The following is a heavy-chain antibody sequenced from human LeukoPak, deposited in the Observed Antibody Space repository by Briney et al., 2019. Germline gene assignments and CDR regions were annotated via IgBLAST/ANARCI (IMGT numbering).Heavy chain of an antibody. J-gene: IGHJ5*02. Sequence: ASVKVSCKASGGTFSSYAISWVRQAPGQGLEWMGWINPNSGGTNYAQKFQGRVTMTRDTSISTAYMELSRLRSDDTAVYYCARGCSSTSCYTGWFDPWGQGTLVTVSS. CDR2: INPNSGGT. V-gene: IGHV1-2*02. CDR3: ARGCSSTSCYTGWFDP. D-gene: IGHD2-2*02. CDR1: GGTFSSYA.